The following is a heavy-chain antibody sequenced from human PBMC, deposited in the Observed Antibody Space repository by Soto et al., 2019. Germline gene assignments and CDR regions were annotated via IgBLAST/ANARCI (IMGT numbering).Heavy chain of an antibody. J-gene: IGHJ6*02. V-gene: IGHV1-18*04. CDR3: AREGYCSSTSCYEYYYYGMDV. Sequence: QVQLVQSGAEVKKPGASVKVSCKASGYTFTSYGISWVRQAPGQGLEWMGWISAYNGNTSYAQKLQGRVTMTTDTSTSTAYMELRSLRSDDTAVYYCAREGYCSSTSCYEYYYYGMDVWGQGTTVTVSS. CDR2: ISAYNGNT. D-gene: IGHD2-2*01. CDR1: GYTFTSYG.